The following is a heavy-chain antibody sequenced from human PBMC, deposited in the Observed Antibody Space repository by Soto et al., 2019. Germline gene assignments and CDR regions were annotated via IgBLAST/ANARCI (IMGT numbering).Heavy chain of an antibody. J-gene: IGHJ5*02. CDR3: ARDGRPYYYDSSGYSSIDP. V-gene: IGHV3-33*01. D-gene: IGHD3-22*01. CDR1: GFTFSSYG. Sequence: QVQLVESGGGVVQPGRSLRLSCAASGFTFSSYGMHWVRQAPGKGLEWVAVIWYDGSNKYYADSVKGRFTISRDNSKNTMYLQMNSLRAEDTAVYYGARDGRPYYYDSSGYSSIDPWGQGTLVTVSS. CDR2: IWYDGSNK.